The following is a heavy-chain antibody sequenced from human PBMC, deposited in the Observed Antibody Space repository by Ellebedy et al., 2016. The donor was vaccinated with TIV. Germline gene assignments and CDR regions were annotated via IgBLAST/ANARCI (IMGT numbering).Heavy chain of an antibody. CDR2: IYPGDSDT. CDR1: GYSFTRYW. CDR3: ARQAYSGSSWFDP. Sequence: GGSLRLSCKGSGYSFTRYWIGWVRQMPGKGLEWMGIIYPGDSDTRYSPSFQGQVTISADRSINTAYLQWSSLKASDTAIYYCARQAYSGSSWFDPWGQGTLVTVSS. V-gene: IGHV5-51*01. J-gene: IGHJ5*02. D-gene: IGHD2-21*01.